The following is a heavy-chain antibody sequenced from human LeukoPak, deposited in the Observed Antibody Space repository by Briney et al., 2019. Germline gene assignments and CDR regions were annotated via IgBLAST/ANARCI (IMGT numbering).Heavy chain of an antibody. CDR3: AKDYGDYTCFYD. CDR1: GFTFSSYA. Sequence: GGSLRLSCAASGFTFSSYAMSWVRQAPGKGLEWVSAISGSGGSTYYADSVKGRFTIPRDNSKNTLYLQMNSLRAKDTAVYYCAKDYGDYTCFYDWGQGTLVTVSS. V-gene: IGHV3-23*01. J-gene: IGHJ4*02. CDR2: ISGSGGST. D-gene: IGHD4-17*01.